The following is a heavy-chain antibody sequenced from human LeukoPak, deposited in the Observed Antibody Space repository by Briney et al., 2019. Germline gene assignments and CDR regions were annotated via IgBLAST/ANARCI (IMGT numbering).Heavy chain of an antibody. CDR3: ASPRAERSTWYAVDY. V-gene: IGHV4-4*02. CDR1: GGSISSSNW. Sequence: PSETLSLTCAVSGGSISSSNWWSWVRPPPGKGLEWIGEIYHSGSTNYNPSLKSRVTISVDKSKNQFSLKLSSVTAADTAVYYCASPRAERSTWYAVDYWGQGTLVTVSA. CDR2: IYHSGST. D-gene: IGHD6-13*01. J-gene: IGHJ4*02.